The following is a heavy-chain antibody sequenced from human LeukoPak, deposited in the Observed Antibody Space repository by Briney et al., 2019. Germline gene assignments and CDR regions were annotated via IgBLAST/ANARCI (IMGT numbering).Heavy chain of an antibody. D-gene: IGHD5-18*01. Sequence: GGSLRLSCAASGFTFSSYWMSWVRQAPGKGLEWVANIKQDGGEEYYVDSVKGRFTISRDNAKNSLYLQMNSLRAEDTAVYYCARGVDTAMILWSAFDIWGQGTMVTVSS. J-gene: IGHJ3*02. CDR2: IKQDGGEE. V-gene: IGHV3-7*01. CDR1: GFTFSSYW. CDR3: ARGVDTAMILWSAFDI.